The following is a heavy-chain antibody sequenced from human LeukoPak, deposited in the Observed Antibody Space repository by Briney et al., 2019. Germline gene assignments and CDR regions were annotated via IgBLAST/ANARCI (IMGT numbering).Heavy chain of an antibody. J-gene: IGHJ6*02. CDR2: INPSGGST. Sequence: GASVKVSCKASGYTFTRYYMHWVRQAPGQGLEWMGIINPSGGSTSYAQKFQGRVTMTRDTSTRIVYMELSSLRSEDTAVYYCARWGASGLALIYDYGMDVWGQGTTVTVSS. CDR1: GYTFTRYY. V-gene: IGHV1-46*01. D-gene: IGHD3/OR15-3a*01. CDR3: ARWGASGLALIYDYGMDV.